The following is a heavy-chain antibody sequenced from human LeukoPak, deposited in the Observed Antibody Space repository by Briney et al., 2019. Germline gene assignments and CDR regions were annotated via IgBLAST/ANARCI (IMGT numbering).Heavy chain of an antibody. CDR1: GDYHL. D-gene: IGHD3-10*01. V-gene: IGHV3-23*01. J-gene: IGHJ5*02. Sequence: GGSLRLSCAASGDYHLSWIRQAPGKGLEWVSAISGSGGSTYYADSVKGRFTISRDNSKNTLYLQMNSLRAEDTAVYYCAKGSVRGVLNWFDPWGQGTLVTVSS. CDR2: ISGSGGST. CDR3: AKGSVRGVLNWFDP.